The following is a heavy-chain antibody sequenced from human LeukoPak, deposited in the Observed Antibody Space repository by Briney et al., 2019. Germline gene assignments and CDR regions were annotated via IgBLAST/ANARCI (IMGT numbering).Heavy chain of an antibody. D-gene: IGHD5-18*01. CDR3: AKAPPDSYYYYNGMDV. CDR1: GFTFSSYA. J-gene: IGHJ6*02. Sequence: GGSLRLSCAASGFTFSSYAMTWVRQAPGKGLEWVSAISGSGGSTYYADSVKGRFSISRDSSKNTLYLQMNSLRAEDTAVYYCAKAPPDSYYYYNGMDVWGQGTTVTVSS. CDR2: ISGSGGST. V-gene: IGHV3-23*01.